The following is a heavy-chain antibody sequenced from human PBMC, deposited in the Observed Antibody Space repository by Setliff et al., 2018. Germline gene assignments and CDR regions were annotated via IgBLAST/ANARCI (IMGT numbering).Heavy chain of an antibody. CDR3: ASPLENFQH. J-gene: IGHJ1*01. CDR1: GLTFRNFG. V-gene: IGHV3-48*01. Sequence: PGGSLRLSCVVSGLTFRNFGMTWVRQAPGKGLEWLAKISSGSSTIYYADSVKGRFTISRDNSNNTLYLQMNSLRAEDTAVYYCASPLENFQHWGQGTLVTVSS. CDR2: ISSGSSTI.